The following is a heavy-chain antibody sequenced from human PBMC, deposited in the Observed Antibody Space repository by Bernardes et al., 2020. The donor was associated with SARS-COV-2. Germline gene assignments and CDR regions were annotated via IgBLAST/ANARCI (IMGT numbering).Heavy chain of an antibody. D-gene: IGHD2-8*02. CDR3: AKGGYCTGGVCYLGSFDV. CDR1: GFTFRNYA. J-gene: IGHJ3*01. CDR2: ISGSGDNT. Sequence: GGSLRLSCAASGFTFRNYAMNWARQAPGKGLEWVSTISGSGDNTYYADSVKGRFTFSRDNSKNTLYLQMNSLRAEDTAIYYCAKGGYCTGGVCYLGSFDVWGQGTMVTVSS. V-gene: IGHV3-23*01.